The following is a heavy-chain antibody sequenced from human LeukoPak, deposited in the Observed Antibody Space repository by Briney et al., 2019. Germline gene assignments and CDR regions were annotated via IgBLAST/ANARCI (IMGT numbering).Heavy chain of an antibody. CDR3: ASSSRYSSGWYYSFGAFDI. CDR2: TYYRSKWYN. V-gene: IGHV6-1*01. D-gene: IGHD6-19*01. Sequence: SQTLSLTCAISGDSVSSNSAAWNWIRQSPSRGLEWLGRTYYRSKWYNDYAVSVKSRITINPDTSKNQSSLKLSSVTAADTAVYYCASSSRYSSGWYYSFGAFDIWGQGTMVTVSS. CDR1: GDSVSSNSAA. J-gene: IGHJ3*02.